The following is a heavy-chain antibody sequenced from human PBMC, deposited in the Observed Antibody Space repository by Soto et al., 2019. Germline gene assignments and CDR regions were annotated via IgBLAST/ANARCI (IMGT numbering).Heavy chain of an antibody. D-gene: IGHD5-12*01. CDR1: GFIFSSYG. CDR2: ISTSGADT. V-gene: IGHV3-23*01. Sequence: GGSLRLSCAASGFIFSSYGMSWVRLPPGQGLEWVSFISTSGADTSYAESVKGRFTVSRDNSKNTVYLQMNSLRAEDTAIYYCAKDLYSGYDLFDYWGQGTLVTVSS. J-gene: IGHJ4*02. CDR3: AKDLYSGYDLFDY.